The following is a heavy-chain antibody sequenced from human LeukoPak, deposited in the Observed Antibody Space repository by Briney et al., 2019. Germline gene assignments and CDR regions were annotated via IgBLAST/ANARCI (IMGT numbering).Heavy chain of an antibody. J-gene: IGHJ4*02. CDR3: APIGVRGSYWDFAQ. Sequence: GASVTVSCKAVGDTFNDYHVHWVRQAPGLGARGLEWMGWATPSSGLRRYSQRFQGGVAMTSDTSSSTVYMELTRLTSDDTGIYFCAPIGVRGSYWDFAQWGQGALVTVSS. D-gene: IGHD1-26*01. CDR2: ATPSSGLR. CDR1: GDTFNDYH. V-gene: IGHV1-2*02.